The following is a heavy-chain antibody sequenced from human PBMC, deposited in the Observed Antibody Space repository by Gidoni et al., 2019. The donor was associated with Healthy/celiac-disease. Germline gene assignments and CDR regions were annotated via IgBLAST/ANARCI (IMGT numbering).Heavy chain of an antibody. D-gene: IGHD3-10*01. CDR3: ARGGGDYYGSGSYYKEPAFRPYIDV. J-gene: IGHJ6*03. Sequence: QVQLVESGGGVVQPGRSLRLSCAASGFTFSSYGMHWVRPAPGKGLEWVAVIWYDGSNKYYADSVKGRFTISRDNSKNTLYLQMNSLRAEDTAVYYCARGGGDYYGSGSYYKEPAFRPYIDVWGKGTTVTVSS. CDR1: GFTFSSYG. V-gene: IGHV3-33*01. CDR2: IWYDGSNK.